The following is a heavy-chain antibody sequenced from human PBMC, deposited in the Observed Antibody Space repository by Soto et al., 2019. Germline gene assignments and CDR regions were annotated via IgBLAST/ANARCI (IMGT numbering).Heavy chain of an antibody. Sequence: SLRLSCAASGFKFSSYAMSWVRQAPGKGLEWVSAISGSGGSTYYADSVKGRFTISRDNSKNTLYLQMNSLRAEDTAVYYCAKEGEHSSGWANFDYWGQGTLVTVSS. CDR2: ISGSGGST. V-gene: IGHV3-23*01. J-gene: IGHJ4*02. D-gene: IGHD6-19*01. CDR3: AKEGEHSSGWANFDY. CDR1: GFKFSSYA.